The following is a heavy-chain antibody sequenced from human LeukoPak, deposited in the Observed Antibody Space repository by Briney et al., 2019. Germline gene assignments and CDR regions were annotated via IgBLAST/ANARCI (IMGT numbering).Heavy chain of an antibody. D-gene: IGHD3-22*01. V-gene: IGHV4-34*01. J-gene: IGHJ3*02. Sequence: PETLSLTCAVYGGSFSGYYWSWIRQPPGKGLEWIGEINHSGSTNYNPSLKSRVTISVDTSKNQFSLKLSSVTAADTAVYYCAHYDSSGYYWVDAFDIWGQGTMVTVSS. CDR2: INHSGST. CDR3: AHYDSSGYYWVDAFDI. CDR1: GGSFSGYY.